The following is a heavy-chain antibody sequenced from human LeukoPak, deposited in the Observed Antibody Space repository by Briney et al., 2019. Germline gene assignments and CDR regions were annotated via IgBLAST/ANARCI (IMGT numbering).Heavy chain of an antibody. CDR3: ARGTWYSSGWTYFDY. CDR2: IYSGGST. D-gene: IGHD6-19*01. Sequence: PGGSLRLSCAASGFTVSSNYMNWVRQAPGKGLEWVSVIYSGGSTYYADSLKGRFTISRDNSKNTLYLQMNSLRAEDTAVYYCARGTWYSSGWTYFDYWGQGTLVTVSS. J-gene: IGHJ4*02. V-gene: IGHV3-53*01. CDR1: GFTVSSNY.